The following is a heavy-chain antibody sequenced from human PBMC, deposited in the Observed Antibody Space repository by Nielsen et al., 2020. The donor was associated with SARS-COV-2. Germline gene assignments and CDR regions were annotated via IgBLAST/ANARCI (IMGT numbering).Heavy chain of an antibody. V-gene: IGHV4-59*08. CDR1: GGSISNYY. D-gene: IGHD4-17*01. CDR2: IYYSGST. Sequence: SETLSLTCTVSGGSISNYYWSWIRQPPGKGLEWIGYIYYSGSTNYNPSLKSRVTISIDTSKNQFSLKLSSVTAADTAVYYCARSPLRFYFDFWGQGTLVTVSS. CDR3: ARSPLRFYFDF. J-gene: IGHJ4*02.